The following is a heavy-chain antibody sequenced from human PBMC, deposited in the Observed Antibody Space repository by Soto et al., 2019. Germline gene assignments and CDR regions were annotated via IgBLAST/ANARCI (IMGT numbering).Heavy chain of an antibody. CDR2: ISYDGSNK. Sequence: PGGSLRLSCAASGFTFSSYGMHWVRQAPGKGLEWVAVISYDGSNKYYADSVKGRFTISRDNSKNTMYLQMNSLRAEDMAVYYCAKVEDYYHWGQGTLVTVSS. V-gene: IGHV3-30*18. CDR3: AKVEDYYH. J-gene: IGHJ4*02. D-gene: IGHD3-22*01. CDR1: GFTFSSYG.